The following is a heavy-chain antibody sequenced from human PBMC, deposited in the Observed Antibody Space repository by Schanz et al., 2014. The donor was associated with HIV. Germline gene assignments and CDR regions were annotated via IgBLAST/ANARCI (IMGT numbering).Heavy chain of an antibody. CDR2: ISDDGSNK. CDR1: GFTFSTYG. D-gene: IGHD3-10*01. J-gene: IGHJ6*02. Sequence: QVQLVESGGGVVQPGRSLRLSCAASGFTFSTYGMHWVRQAPGKGLEWVAFISDDGSNKYYADSVKGRFSISRDNSKNTLYLQMNSLRAEDTAVYYCAKGSSLWSFYYGMDVWGQGTTVTVSS. V-gene: IGHV3-30*18. CDR3: AKGSSLWSFYYGMDV.